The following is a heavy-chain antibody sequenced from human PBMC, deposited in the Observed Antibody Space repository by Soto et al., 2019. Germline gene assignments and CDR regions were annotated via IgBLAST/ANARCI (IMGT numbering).Heavy chain of an antibody. CDR3: AKDSPPEQRYSYGVGRPDY. V-gene: IGHV3-23*01. Sequence: EVQLLESGGGLVQPGGSLRLSCAASGFTFSSYAMSWVRQAPGKGLEWVSAISGSGGSTYYADSVKGRFTISRDNSKNTLYLQMNSLRAEDTAVYYCAKDSPPEQRYSYGVGRPDYWGQGTLVTVSS. D-gene: IGHD5-18*01. CDR2: ISGSGGST. J-gene: IGHJ4*02. CDR1: GFTFSSYA.